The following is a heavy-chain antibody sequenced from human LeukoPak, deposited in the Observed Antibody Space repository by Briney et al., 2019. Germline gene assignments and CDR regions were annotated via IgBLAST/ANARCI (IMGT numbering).Heavy chain of an antibody. CDR2: IYYSGST. J-gene: IGHJ3*02. CDR3: ARDTSDSSGYYPDAFDI. V-gene: IGHV4-39*07. Sequence: PSETLSLTCTVSGGSISSSSYYWGWIRQPPGKGLEWIGSIYYSGSTYYSPSLKSRITISVDTSKNQFSLKLSSVTAADTAVYYCARDTSDSSGYYPDAFDIWGQGTMVTVSS. D-gene: IGHD3-22*01. CDR1: GGSISSSSYY.